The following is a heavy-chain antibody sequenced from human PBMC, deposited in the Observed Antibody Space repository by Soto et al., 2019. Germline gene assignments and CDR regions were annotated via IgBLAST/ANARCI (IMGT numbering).Heavy chain of an antibody. J-gene: IGHJ6*02. CDR1: GFTFSSYA. CDR3: AKKGLGDYYGMDV. D-gene: IGHD3-16*01. Sequence: GESLKISCAASGFTFSSYAMSWVRQAPGKGLEWVSAISGSGGSTYYADSVKGRFTISRDNSKNTLYLQMNSLRAEDTAVYYCAKKGLGDYYGMDVWGQGTTVTVSS. CDR2: ISGSGGST. V-gene: IGHV3-23*01.